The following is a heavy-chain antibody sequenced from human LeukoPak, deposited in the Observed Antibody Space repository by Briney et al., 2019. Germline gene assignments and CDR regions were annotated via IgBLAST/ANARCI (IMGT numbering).Heavy chain of an antibody. Sequence: GGSLRLFCAASGFTFSDYAMTWVRQTPGKGLEWVSSISSSSSYIYYADSVKGRFTISRDNAKNSLYLQMNSLRAEDTAVYYCAREIYTEDSGAYWGQGTLVTVSS. CDR1: GFTFSDYA. D-gene: IGHD6-19*01. J-gene: IGHJ4*02. CDR2: ISSSSSYI. V-gene: IGHV3-21*01. CDR3: AREIYTEDSGAY.